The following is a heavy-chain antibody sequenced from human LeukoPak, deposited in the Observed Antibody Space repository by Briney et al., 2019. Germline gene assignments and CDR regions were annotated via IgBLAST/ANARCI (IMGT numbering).Heavy chain of an antibody. CDR2: IRYDGSNK. Sequence: GGSLRLSCAAPGFTFSSYGMHWVRQAPGKGLEWVAFIRYDGSNKYYADSVKGRFTISRDNSKNTLYLQMNSLRAEDTAVYYCTKDQRRLVDYWGRGTLATVSS. J-gene: IGHJ4*02. D-gene: IGHD6-19*01. V-gene: IGHV3-30*02. CDR1: GFTFSSYG. CDR3: TKDQRRLVDY.